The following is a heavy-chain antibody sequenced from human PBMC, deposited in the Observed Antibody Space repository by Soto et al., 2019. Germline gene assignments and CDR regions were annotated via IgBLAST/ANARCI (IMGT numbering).Heavy chain of an antibody. V-gene: IGHV4-31*03. J-gene: IGHJ6*03. CDR3: ARDACRSNLRYMDV. CDR1: GCSINIADSY. Sequence: PSETLSLTCTVSGCSINIADSYWNWVRQPPGKGLEWIGEIHHSGSSDHNPSLKSRLTMSVDTAKNQVSLKLTSVTAAETAVYFCARDACRSNLRYMDVWGQGTTVTVSS. CDR2: IHHSGSS. D-gene: IGHD3-3*01.